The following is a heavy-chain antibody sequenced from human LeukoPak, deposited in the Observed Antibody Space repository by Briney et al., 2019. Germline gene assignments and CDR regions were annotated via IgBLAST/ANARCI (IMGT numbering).Heavy chain of an antibody. CDR3: ARGPHYYDRSVAFDI. CDR1: GFTFSSYW. J-gene: IGHJ3*02. Sequence: PGGSLRLSCAASGFTFSSYWMHWVRQAPGKGLEWVSRINSDGSSTNYADSVKGRFTISRDNATSTLYLQMNSLRAEDTAVYYCARGPHYYDRSVAFDIWGQGTMVTVSS. D-gene: IGHD3-22*01. CDR2: INSDGSST. V-gene: IGHV3-74*01.